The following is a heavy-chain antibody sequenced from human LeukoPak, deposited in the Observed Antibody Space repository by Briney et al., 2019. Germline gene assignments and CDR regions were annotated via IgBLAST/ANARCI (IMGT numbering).Heavy chain of an antibody. D-gene: IGHD2-15*01. Sequence: PGGSLRLSCAASGFTFSSYEMNWVRQAPGKGLEWVSYISSSGSTIYHADSVKGRFIISRDNAKNSLYLQMNSLRAEDTAVYYCAVVVVVAAHQVYWGQGTLVTVSS. CDR1: GFTFSSYE. J-gene: IGHJ4*02. CDR2: ISSSGSTI. V-gene: IGHV3-48*03. CDR3: AVVVVVAAHQVY.